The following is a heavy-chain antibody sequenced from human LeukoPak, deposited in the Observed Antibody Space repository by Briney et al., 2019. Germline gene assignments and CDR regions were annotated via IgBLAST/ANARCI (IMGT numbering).Heavy chain of an antibody. Sequence: GTSLRLSCAAYGFSFRRYDMHWVRQAPGKGLEWVAATSYDGTSELYADFVKGRFSISRDNSRNTLSLQMDTLRPEDTAIYYCARAKGLAGSYLDNWFDPWGQGTRVIVSS. CDR3: ARAKGLAGSYLDNWFDP. CDR1: GFSFRRYD. V-gene: IGHV3-30*04. D-gene: IGHD1-26*01. CDR2: TSYDGTSE. J-gene: IGHJ5*02.